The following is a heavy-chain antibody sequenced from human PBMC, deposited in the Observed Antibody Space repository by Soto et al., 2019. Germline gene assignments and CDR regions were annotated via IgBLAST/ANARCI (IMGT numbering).Heavy chain of an antibody. CDR2: ISAYNGNT. CDR1: GYTFTSYG. J-gene: IGHJ6*02. CDR3: ARVGRPEPVYYYYGMDV. V-gene: IGHV1-18*01. Sequence: QVQLVRSGAEVKKPGASVKVSCKASGYTFTSYGISWVRQAPGQGLEWMGWISAYNGNTNYAQKLQGRVTMTTDTSTSTAYMELRSLRSDDTAVYYCARVGRPEPVYYYYGMDVWGQGTTVTVSS. D-gene: IGHD1-26*01.